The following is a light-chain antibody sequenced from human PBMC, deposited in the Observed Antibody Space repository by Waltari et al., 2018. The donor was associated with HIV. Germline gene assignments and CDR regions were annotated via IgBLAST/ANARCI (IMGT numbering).Light chain of an antibody. CDR3: QQYGYLKG. J-gene: IGKJ2*03. Sequence: DIVLTQSPGTLSLFPGERTTLSCRASQSVTNNYLAWYQQKPGQAPRLLIYGVSTRASGIPDRFSGSGSGRDFTLTIRRLEPEDFAVYYCQQYGYLKGFGQGTKLEIK. CDR1: QSVTNNY. V-gene: IGKV3-20*01. CDR2: GVS.